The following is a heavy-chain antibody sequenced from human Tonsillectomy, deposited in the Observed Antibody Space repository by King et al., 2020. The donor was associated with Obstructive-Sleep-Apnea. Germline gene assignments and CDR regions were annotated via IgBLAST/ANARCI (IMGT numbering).Heavy chain of an antibody. V-gene: IGHV3-15*01. D-gene: IGHD3-9*01. CDR2: IKRKTDGGRT. CDR3: TTDLRYFDWLLSLFDY. Sequence: VQLVESGGGLVKPGGSLRLSCAASGFTFSNAWMSWVRQAPGKGLELVGRIKRKTDGGRTDYAEPVKGRFTISRDDSKNTLYLQMNSLKTEDTAVYYCTTDLRYFDWLLSLFDYWGQGTLVTVSS. CDR1: GFTFSNAW. J-gene: IGHJ4*02.